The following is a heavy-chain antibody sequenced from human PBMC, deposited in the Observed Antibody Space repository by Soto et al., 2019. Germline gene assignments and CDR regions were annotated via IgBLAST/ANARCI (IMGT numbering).Heavy chain of an antibody. Sequence: QVQLHQWGAGLLKPSETLSLTCVVYGGSFSGYYWSWIRQPPGKGLEWIGEINLGGSTSYNPSLKSRVTISVDTSKNQFSLKLSSVTAADTAVYYSAREPWFGELPTYNWFDPWGQGTLVTVSS. D-gene: IGHD3-10*01. CDR3: AREPWFGELPTYNWFDP. J-gene: IGHJ5*02. CDR1: GGSFSGYY. CDR2: INLGGST. V-gene: IGHV4-34*01.